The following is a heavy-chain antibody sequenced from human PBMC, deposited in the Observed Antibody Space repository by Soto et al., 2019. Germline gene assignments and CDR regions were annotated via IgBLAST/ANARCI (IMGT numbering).Heavy chain of an antibody. CDR1: GFIFSSKT. V-gene: IGHV3-21*01. D-gene: IGHD2-2*01. CDR2: ISSSSSYI. Sequence: EVQLVESGGGLVKPGGSLRLSCAASGFIFSSKTMNWVRQAPGKGREWVSSISSSSSYIYYADSVKGRFTISRDNAKNSLYLQMNSLRVEDPAVYYCARDSSLDSWGQGTLVTVSS. J-gene: IGHJ4*02. CDR3: ARDSSLDS.